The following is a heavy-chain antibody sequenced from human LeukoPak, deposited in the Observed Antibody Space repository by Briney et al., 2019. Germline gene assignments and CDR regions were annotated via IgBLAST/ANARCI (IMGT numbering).Heavy chain of an antibody. CDR1: GASITQHY. D-gene: IGHD2-2*01. J-gene: IGHJ3*02. CDR2: FYYDGST. V-gene: IGHV4-59*11. Sequence: PSETLSLTCTVSGASITQHYCSWIRQPPGKGLEYIGYFYYDGSTNYTSSVRRRVTILVDTSKNQFTLNLRSVTAADTAKYYCTRGITGQYRSVGGFAFDIWGQGTMVGVSS. CDR3: TRGITGQYRSVGGFAFDI.